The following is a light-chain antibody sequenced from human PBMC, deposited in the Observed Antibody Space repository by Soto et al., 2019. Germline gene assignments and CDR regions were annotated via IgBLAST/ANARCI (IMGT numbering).Light chain of an antibody. J-gene: IGKJ2*01. Sequence: AIQMTQSPSSLSSSVGDRVTITCRASQGIRNDLGWYQQKSGKAPKLLIYGASSLPSGVPSRFSGSGSGTDFTLTISSLQPEDFATYYCLHDYNYPYTFGQGTKVEIK. CDR3: LHDYNYPYT. CDR1: QGIRND. CDR2: GAS. V-gene: IGKV1-6*01.